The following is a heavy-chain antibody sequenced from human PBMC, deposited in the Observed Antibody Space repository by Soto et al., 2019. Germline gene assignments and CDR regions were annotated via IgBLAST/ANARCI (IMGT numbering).Heavy chain of an antibody. CDR2: ISQTGST. CDR3: ARAGSYTPGFDY. CDR1: GDSISRSDW. J-gene: IGHJ4*02. D-gene: IGHD3-3*01. Sequence: SETLSLTCAVSGDSISRSDWWSWVRQPPEKGLEWIGEISQTGSTAYNPSLQSRVTISLDRSKNQFSLKLSSVTAADTAAYYCARAGSYTPGFDYWGQGTLVTVSS. V-gene: IGHV4-4*02.